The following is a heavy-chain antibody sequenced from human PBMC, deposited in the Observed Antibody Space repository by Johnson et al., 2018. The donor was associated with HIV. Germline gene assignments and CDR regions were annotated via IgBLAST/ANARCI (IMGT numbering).Heavy chain of an antibody. D-gene: IGHD6-25*01. CDR3: ARGAAGACDS. CDR1: GFTFSSYA. V-gene: IGHV3-23*04. CDR2: ISAGGGST. J-gene: IGHJ3*02. Sequence: VPLVESGGGVVQPGRSLRLSCAASGFTFSSYAMSWVRQAPGKGLEWVSSISAGGGSTFYADSVKGRFTISRDNSKNTLYLQMNSLRAEDTAIYYCARGAAGACDSWGQGTMVTVSS.